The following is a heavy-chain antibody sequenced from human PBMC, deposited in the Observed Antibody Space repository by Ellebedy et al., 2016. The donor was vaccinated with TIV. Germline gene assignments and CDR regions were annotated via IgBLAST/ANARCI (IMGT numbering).Heavy chain of an antibody. Sequence: GGSLRLXXAASAFTFSSNAMNWVRQAPGKGLAWVSGISGSGGSTYYADSVKGRFTISRDNSKNTLYLQMNSLRAEDTAVYYCASRPGIAVAGPGDYWGQGTLVTVS. CDR1: AFTFSSNA. J-gene: IGHJ4*02. D-gene: IGHD6-19*01. V-gene: IGHV3-23*01. CDR3: ASRPGIAVAGPGDY. CDR2: ISGSGGST.